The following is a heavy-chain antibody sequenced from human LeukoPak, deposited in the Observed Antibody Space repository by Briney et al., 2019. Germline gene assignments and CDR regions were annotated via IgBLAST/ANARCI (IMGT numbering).Heavy chain of an antibody. J-gene: IGHJ4*02. CDR3: ASTSGYDDNFDY. CDR1: GGTLSSYA. D-gene: IGHD5-12*01. Sequence: ASVKVSCKASGGTLSSYAISWVRQAPGQGLEWMGGIIPIFGTANYAQKFQGRVTITADKSTSTAYMELSSLRSEDTAVYYCASTSGYDDNFDYWGQGTLVTVSS. CDR2: IIPIFGTA. V-gene: IGHV1-69*06.